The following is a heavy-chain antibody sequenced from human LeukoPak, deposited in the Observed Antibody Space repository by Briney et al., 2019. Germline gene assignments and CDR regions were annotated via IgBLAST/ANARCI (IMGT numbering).Heavy chain of an antibody. CDR2: FHGGLI. Sequence: PSETLSLTCTVSGGSISSDSYYWSWIRQPPGEGLEEIGSFHGGLIFYKSSLTSRVTISVDTSKSQFSLKLGSVTAADTAVYYCARGRRGYGYVDYWGQGALVTVSS. D-gene: IGHD5-18*01. J-gene: IGHJ4*02. CDR1: GGSISSDSYY. CDR3: ARGRRGYGYVDY. V-gene: IGHV4-39*07.